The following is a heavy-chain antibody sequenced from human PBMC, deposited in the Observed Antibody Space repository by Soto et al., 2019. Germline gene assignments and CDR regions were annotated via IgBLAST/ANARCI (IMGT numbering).Heavy chain of an antibody. V-gene: IGHV3-21*01. J-gene: IGHJ4*02. Sequence: GGSLRLSCAASGFTFSSYSMNWVRQAPGKGLEWVSSISSSSSYIYYADSVKGRFTISRDNAKNSLYLQMNSLRAEDTAVYYCARSRIAVAGTTLSSDRFDYWGQGTLVTVSS. CDR1: GFTFSSYS. D-gene: IGHD6-19*01. CDR2: ISSSSSYI. CDR3: ARSRIAVAGTTLSSDRFDY.